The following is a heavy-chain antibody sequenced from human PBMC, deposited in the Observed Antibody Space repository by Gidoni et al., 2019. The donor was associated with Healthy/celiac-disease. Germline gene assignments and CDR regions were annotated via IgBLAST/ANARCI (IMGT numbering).Heavy chain of an antibody. CDR1: GFTFSSYG. CDR3: AKDHRAYYGSGGLDY. D-gene: IGHD3-10*01. J-gene: IGHJ4*02. CDR2: IRYDGSNK. V-gene: IGHV3-30*02. Sequence: QVQLVESGGGVVQPGRSLRLSCAASGFTFSSYGMHWVRQAPGKGLEWVAFIRYDGSNKYYADSVKGRFTISRDNSKNTLYLQMNSLRAEDTAVYYCAKDHRAYYGSGGLDYWGQGTLVTVSS.